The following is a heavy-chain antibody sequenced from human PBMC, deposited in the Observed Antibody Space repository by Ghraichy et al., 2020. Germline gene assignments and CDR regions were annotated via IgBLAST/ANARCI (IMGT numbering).Heavy chain of an antibody. CDR1: GGSFIGYY. V-gene: IGHV4-34*01. CDR3: ASGEVDVLHHTILSDY. CDR2: INHSGST. J-gene: IGHJ4*02. D-gene: IGHD3-10*01. Sequence: SETLSLTCAVYGGSFIGYYWSWIRQPPGKGLEWIGEINHSGSTNYNPSLKSRVTISVDTSKNQFSLKLSSVTAADTAVYYCASGEVDVLHHTILSDYWGQGTLVTVSS.